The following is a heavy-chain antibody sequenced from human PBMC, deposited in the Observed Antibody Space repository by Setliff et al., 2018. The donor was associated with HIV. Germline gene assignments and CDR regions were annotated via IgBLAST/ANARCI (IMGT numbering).Heavy chain of an antibody. V-gene: IGHV3-7*03. CDR3: ARDPGSSSFDY. J-gene: IGHJ4*02. Sequence: GGSLRLSCVASGFTFSRYWMSWVRQAPGKGLEFVANIKEDGSVTNYVDSVKGRFTISRDNAMNLVFLQMSSLRAEDTAAYYCARDPGSSSFDYWGQGTPVTVSS. CDR2: IKEDGSVT. D-gene: IGHD6-19*01. CDR1: GFTFSRYW.